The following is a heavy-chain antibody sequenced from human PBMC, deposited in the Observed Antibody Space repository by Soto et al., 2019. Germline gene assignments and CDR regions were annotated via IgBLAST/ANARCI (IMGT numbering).Heavy chain of an antibody. CDR3: AREGSTIFGVPLVAFDI. D-gene: IGHD3-3*01. V-gene: IGHV1-69*13. CDR1: GGTCSSYA. CDR2: MSRSFCAS. Sequence: CSAVKVCCKASGGTCSSYAMSWVRQPPGQGLECMGGMSRSFCASNYAQKFKGRVTITADDSTSTAYMELSSLRSEDTAVYYCAREGSTIFGVPLVAFDIWGQGTMVTVSS. J-gene: IGHJ3*02.